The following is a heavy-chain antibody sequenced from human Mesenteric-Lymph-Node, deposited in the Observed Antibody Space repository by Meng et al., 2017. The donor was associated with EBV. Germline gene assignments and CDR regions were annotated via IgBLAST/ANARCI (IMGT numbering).Heavy chain of an antibody. J-gene: IGHJ4*02. CDR1: GYTFTDYA. V-gene: IGHV7-4-1*02. CDR3: ARDWSSVIMNKGNY. CDR2: IDTNTGSP. D-gene: IGHD3-16*01. Sequence: VHLVTSGSELKKPGAAVRVSCKASGYTFTDYAMNWVRQAPGHGLEWMGWIDTNTGSPTYAQGFTGRFVFSLNTSVSTAYLQITSLKADDSAVYYCARDWSSVIMNKGNYWGQGTLVTVSS.